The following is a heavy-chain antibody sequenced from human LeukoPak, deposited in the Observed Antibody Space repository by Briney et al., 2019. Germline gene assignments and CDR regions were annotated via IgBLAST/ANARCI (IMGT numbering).Heavy chain of an antibody. Sequence: PGGSLRLSCAASGFIVSRYWMSWVRQAPGKGLEWVADIKEDGSEKHCVDSVKGRFTISRDNAENSLYLQMNSLPAEHTAIYYCARDLGVCSGGTCYSVYDYWGQGTLVTVSS. D-gene: IGHD2-15*01. V-gene: IGHV3-7*01. CDR1: GFIVSRYW. J-gene: IGHJ4*02. CDR3: ARDLGVCSGGTCYSVYDY. CDR2: IKEDGSEK.